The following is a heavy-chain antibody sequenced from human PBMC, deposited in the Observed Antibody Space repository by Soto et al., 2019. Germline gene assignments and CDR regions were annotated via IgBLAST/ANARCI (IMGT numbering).Heavy chain of an antibody. CDR1: GFTFSNAW. CDR3: TTGYCSGGSCYSGVVGMDV. V-gene: IGHV3-15*07. Sequence: GGSLRLSCAASGFTFSNAWMNWVRQAPGKGLEWVGRIKSKTDGGTTDYAAPVKGRFTISREDSKNTLYLQMNSLKTEDTAVYYCTTGYCSGGSCYSGVVGMDVWGQGTTVTVSS. J-gene: IGHJ6*02. CDR2: IKSKTDGGTT. D-gene: IGHD2-15*01.